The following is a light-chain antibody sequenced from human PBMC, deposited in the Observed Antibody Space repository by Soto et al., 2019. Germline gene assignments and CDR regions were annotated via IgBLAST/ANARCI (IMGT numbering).Light chain of an antibody. CDR2: DAS. V-gene: IGKV3-11*01. J-gene: IGKJ1*01. Sequence: EIVLTQSPATLSLSPGERATLSCRASQSVSSYLAWYQQKPGQAPRLLIYDASNRATGIPARFSGSGSGTEFTLTFSSLQSEDFAVYYCQEYNNWSPWTFGQGTKVEIK. CDR3: QEYNNWSPWT. CDR1: QSVSSY.